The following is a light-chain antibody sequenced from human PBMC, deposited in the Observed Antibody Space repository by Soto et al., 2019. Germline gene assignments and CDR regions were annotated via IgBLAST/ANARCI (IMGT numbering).Light chain of an antibody. J-gene: IGKJ2*02. CDR1: QNIASNY. CDR2: ASS. CDR3: QQYGGSPCT. Sequence: EIVLTQSPGTLSLSPGEGATLSCRSSQNIASNYLAWYQKRRGQAPRLLIYASSSRASSNPGWFSSSGSGTDITRTISRLEHDGSAYYYCQQYGGSPCTFGHGTKVEI. V-gene: IGKV3-20*01.